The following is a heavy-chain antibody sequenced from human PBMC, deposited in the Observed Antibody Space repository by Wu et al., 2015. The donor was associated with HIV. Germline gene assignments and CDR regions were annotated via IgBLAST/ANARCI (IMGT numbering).Heavy chain of an antibody. Sequence: QVQLVQSGAEVKKPGSSVKVSCKASGGTFGTYAMNWVRQAPGQGLEWMGRIIPALGTVKYAQRFQGRVTITTDGTDESTNTAYMELNNLRSEDTAVYFCARDGGGNYRKMDHWGQGTLVTVSS. CDR3: ARDGGGNYRKMDH. CDR2: IIPALGTV. D-gene: IGHD4-23*01. J-gene: IGHJ4*01. CDR1: GGTFGTYA. V-gene: IGHV1-69*05.